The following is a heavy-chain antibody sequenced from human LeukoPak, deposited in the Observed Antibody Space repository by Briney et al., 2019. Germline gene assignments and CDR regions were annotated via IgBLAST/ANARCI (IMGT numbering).Heavy chain of an antibody. V-gene: IGHV1-69*01. J-gene: IGHJ4*02. CDR2: IIPIFGTA. Sequence: SVKVSCKASGGTFSNYPISWVRQAPGQGLEWMGGIIPIFGTANYAQKFQGRVTITADESTSTAYMELSSLRSEDTAVYYCARAHYYDSSGYRYYFDYWGQGTLVTVSS. D-gene: IGHD3-22*01. CDR1: GGTFSNYP. CDR3: ARAHYYDSSGYRYYFDY.